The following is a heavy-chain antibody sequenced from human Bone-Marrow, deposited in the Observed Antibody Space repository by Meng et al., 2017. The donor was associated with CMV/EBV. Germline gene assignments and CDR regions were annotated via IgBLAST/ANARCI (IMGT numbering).Heavy chain of an antibody. CDR2: ISGSGGST. V-gene: IGHV3-23*01. CDR3: AKDHRPVPAAILFDN. CDR1: GFTFSSYA. D-gene: IGHD2-2*02. J-gene: IGHJ4*02. Sequence: GESLKISCAASGFTFSSYAMSWVRQAPGKGLEWVSAISGSGGSTYYADSVKGRFTISRDNSKNTLYLQMNSLRAEDTAVYYCAKDHRPVPAAILFDNWGQGPRVTGSS.